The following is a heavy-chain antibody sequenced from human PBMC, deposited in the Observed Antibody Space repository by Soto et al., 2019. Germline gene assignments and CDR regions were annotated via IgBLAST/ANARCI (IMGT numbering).Heavy chain of an antibody. V-gene: IGHV4-31*03. CDR2: IYYSGST. Sequence: PSETLSLTCTVSGGSISSGGYYWSWIRQHPGKGLEWIGYIYYSGSTYYNPSLKSRVTISVDTSKNQFSLKLSSVTAADTAVYYCTTPLMKDGLFYYYYGMDVWGQGTTVTVSS. CDR1: GGSISSGGYY. CDR3: TTPLMKDGLFYYYYGMDV. D-gene: IGHD2-8*01. J-gene: IGHJ6*02.